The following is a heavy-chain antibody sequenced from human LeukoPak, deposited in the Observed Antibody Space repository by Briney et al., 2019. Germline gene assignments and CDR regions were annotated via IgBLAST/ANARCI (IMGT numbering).Heavy chain of an antibody. CDR2: ISAYNGNT. D-gene: IGHD3-22*01. J-gene: IGHJ4*02. Sequence: ASVKVSCKASGYTFTSYGISWVRQAPGQGLEWMGWISAYNGNTNYAQKLQGRVTMTTDTSTSTAYMELRSLGSEDTAVYYCARHRHYYDSSGYLHWGQGTLVTVSS. V-gene: IGHV1-18*01. CDR1: GYTFTSYG. CDR3: ARHRHYYDSSGYLH.